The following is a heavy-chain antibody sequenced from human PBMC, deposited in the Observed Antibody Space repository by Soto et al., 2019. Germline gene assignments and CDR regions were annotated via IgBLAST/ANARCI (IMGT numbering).Heavy chain of an antibody. V-gene: IGHV3-21*01. CDR3: AREMAVAGNEAFDI. D-gene: IGHD6-19*01. CDR2: ISSSSSYI. CDR1: GFTFSSYS. J-gene: IGHJ3*02. Sequence: GGSLRLSCAASGFTFSSYSMNWVRQAPGKGLEWVSSISSSSSYIYYADSVKGRFTISRDNAKNSLYLQMNSLRAEDTAVYYCAREMAVAGNEAFDIWGQGTMVTVSS.